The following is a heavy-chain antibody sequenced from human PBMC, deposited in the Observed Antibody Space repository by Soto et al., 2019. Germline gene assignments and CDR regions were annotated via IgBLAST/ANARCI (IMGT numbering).Heavy chain of an antibody. J-gene: IGHJ6*02. Sequence: GGSLRLSCAASGFTFDDYAMHWVRQAPGKGLEWVSGISWNRGSIGYADSVKGRFTISRDNAKNSLYLQMNSLRAEDTALYYCAKDFAGPTNPYYYYGMDVWGQGTTVTVSS. D-gene: IGHD2-8*01. CDR1: GFTFDDYA. V-gene: IGHV3-9*01. CDR3: AKDFAGPTNPYYYYGMDV. CDR2: ISWNRGSI.